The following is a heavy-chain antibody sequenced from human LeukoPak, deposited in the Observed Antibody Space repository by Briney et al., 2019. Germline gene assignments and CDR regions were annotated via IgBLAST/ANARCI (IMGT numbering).Heavy chain of an antibody. CDR1: GGSISSGGYY. CDR3: ARDKGYSSSWESLNCFDL. CDR2: IYYSGST. V-gene: IGHV4-31*01. Sequence: SRTLSLTCTVSGGSISSGGYYWSWHRQHPGTGLEWVGYIYYSGSTYYNPSLKRPVTISLDPSKNQFSLKLSSVTAADTAVYYCARDKGYSSSWESLNCFDLWGQGTLVTVSS. J-gene: IGHJ5*02. D-gene: IGHD6-13*01.